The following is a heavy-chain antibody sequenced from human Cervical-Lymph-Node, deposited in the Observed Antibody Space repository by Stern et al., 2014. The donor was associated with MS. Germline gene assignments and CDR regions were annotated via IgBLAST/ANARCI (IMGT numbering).Heavy chain of an antibody. CDR2: LYWDDDK. CDR3: AHSLGAFGMDV. CDR1: GFSLSSVGVG. J-gene: IGHJ6*04. V-gene: IGHV2-5*02. Sequence: QITLKESGPTLVKPTQTLTLTCTFSGFSLSSVGVGVGWVRQPPGKALEWLGLLYWDDDKRYRPSLKNRLNITKDTSKNQVFLSITHLDPVDTGTYYCAHSLGAFGMDVWGKGTTVTVSS.